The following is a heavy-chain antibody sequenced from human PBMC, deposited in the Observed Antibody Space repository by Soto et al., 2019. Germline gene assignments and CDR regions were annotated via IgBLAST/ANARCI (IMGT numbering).Heavy chain of an antibody. D-gene: IGHD6-6*01. CDR3: ARPEYSSSSGWFDP. V-gene: IGHV4-39*01. J-gene: IGHJ5*02. CDR1: GGSISSSGYY. Sequence: QLQLQESGPGLVKPSETLSLTCTVSGGSISSSGYYWGWIRQPPGKGLEWIGSIYYSGSTYYNPSLKSRVTISVDTSKNQFSLKLSSVTAADTAVYYCARPEYSSSSGWFDPWGQGTLVTVSS. CDR2: IYYSGST.